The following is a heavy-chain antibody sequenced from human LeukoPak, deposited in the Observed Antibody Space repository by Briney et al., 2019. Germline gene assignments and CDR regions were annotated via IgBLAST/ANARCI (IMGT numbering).Heavy chain of an antibody. Sequence: SETLSLTCTVSGGSISSSSYYWGWIRQPPGKGLEWIGSIYYSGSTYYNPSLKSRVTISVDTSKNQFSLKLSSVTAADTAVYCCAILVNTHSSAWNGGPWNWGQGTLVTVSS. D-gene: IGHD6-19*01. CDR1: GGSISSSSYY. CDR2: IYYSGST. CDR3: AILVNTHSSAWNGGPWN. J-gene: IGHJ4*02. V-gene: IGHV4-39*01.